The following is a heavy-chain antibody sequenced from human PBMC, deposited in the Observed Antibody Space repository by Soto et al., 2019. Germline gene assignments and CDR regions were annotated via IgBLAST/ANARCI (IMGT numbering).Heavy chain of an antibody. J-gene: IGHJ4*02. CDR2: ISGSGGST. D-gene: IGHD3-10*01. CDR3: ARHKYGSGSYYSNFDY. Sequence: GGSLRLSCAAYGFTFSSYAMSWVRQAPGKGLEWVSAISGSGGSTYYADSVKGRFTISRDNSKNTLYLQMNSLRAEDTAVYYCARHKYGSGSYYSNFDYWGQGTLVTVSS. V-gene: IGHV3-23*01. CDR1: GFTFSSYA.